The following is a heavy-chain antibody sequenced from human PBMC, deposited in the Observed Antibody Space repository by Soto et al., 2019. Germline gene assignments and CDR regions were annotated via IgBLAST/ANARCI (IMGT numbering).Heavy chain of an antibody. V-gene: IGHV3-30*03. J-gene: IGHJ4*02. D-gene: IGHD3-22*01. CDR1: GFTFSSFG. CDR2: VSSDGGLK. Sequence: QVQLVESGGGVVQPGRSLRLSCEASGFTFSSFGMHWVRQAPGKGLEWVAVVSSDGGLKYYADSVKGRFTISRDNSKNTLYLQMNSLGAEDTAIYYCATEYDSSGYGAFFDYWGQGTLVTVSS. CDR3: ATEYDSSGYGAFFDY.